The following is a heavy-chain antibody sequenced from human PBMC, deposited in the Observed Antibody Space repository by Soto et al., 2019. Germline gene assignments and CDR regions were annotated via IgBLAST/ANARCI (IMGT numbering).Heavy chain of an antibody. V-gene: IGHV3-30*18. J-gene: IGHJ6*02. Sequence: QVQLVESGGGEVQPGRSLTISCAASGFTFSTYGMHWVRQTPGKGLEWVAIISYDGSNKFYSDSVKGRFTLSRDNFKNTLTLQMNSLRADDTAVYSCAKDLQSYGDYYYYCYGIDVWGLGTRVTVSS. CDR1: GFTFSTYG. CDR3: AKDLQSYGDYYYYCYGIDV. CDR2: ISYDGSNK. D-gene: IGHD4-17*01.